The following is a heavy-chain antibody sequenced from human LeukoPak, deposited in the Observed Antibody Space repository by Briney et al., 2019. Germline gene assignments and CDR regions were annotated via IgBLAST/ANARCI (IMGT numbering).Heavy chain of an antibody. CDR3: AKRLAMTGTYHFDY. D-gene: IGHD6-19*01. J-gene: IGHJ4*02. V-gene: IGHV3-23*01. Sequence: GGSLRLSCAVSGFTFSGYAMSWVRQAPGKGLEWVSTISGSGDYTYYADSVKGRFSISRDNSKNTLHLQMNSLRAEDTAVYYCAKRLAMTGTYHFDYWGQGTLVTVSS. CDR2: ISGSGDYT. CDR1: GFTFSGYA.